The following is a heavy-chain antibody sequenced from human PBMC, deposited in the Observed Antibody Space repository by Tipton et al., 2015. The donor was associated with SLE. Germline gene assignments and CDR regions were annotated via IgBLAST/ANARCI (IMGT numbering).Heavy chain of an antibody. J-gene: IGHJ3*02. Sequence: TLSLTCTVSGGSISSHYWSWIRQPPGKGLEWIGYIYYSGSTNYNPPLKSRVTMSVDTSKNQFPLKLSSVTAADTAVYYCARDRGDADAFDIWGQGTMVTVSS. CDR2: IYYSGST. V-gene: IGHV4-59*11. CDR3: ARDRGDADAFDI. CDR1: GGSISSHY. D-gene: IGHD3-10*01.